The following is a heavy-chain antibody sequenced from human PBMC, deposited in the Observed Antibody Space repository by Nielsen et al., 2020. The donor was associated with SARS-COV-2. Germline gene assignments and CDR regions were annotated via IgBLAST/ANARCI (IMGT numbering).Heavy chain of an antibody. D-gene: IGHD3-9*01. V-gene: IGHV1-18*01. Sequence: ASVKVSCKASDNTFTTISWVRQAPGQGLEWMGRISGNNGNVKYAQNLQGRVTMTTDTSTYTVYMELKRLRSDDTAVYYCVREAGFDDILTGYRSLDNWGQGTLVTVSS. J-gene: IGHJ4*02. CDR2: ISGNNGNV. CDR1: DNTFTT. CDR3: VREAGFDDILTGYRSLDN.